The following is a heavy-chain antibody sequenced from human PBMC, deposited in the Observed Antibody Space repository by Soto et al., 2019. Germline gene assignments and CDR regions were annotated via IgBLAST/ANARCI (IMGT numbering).Heavy chain of an antibody. CDR2: ISSSSSYI. V-gene: IGHV3-21*01. CDR3: VSDLPNLTGEAH. D-gene: IGHD3-16*01. CDR1: GFTFSTYS. Sequence: EVQLVESGGGLVRPGGSLRLSCAASGFTFSTYSMNWVRQAPGKGLEWVSSISSSSSYIYYADSVKGRFTISRDNAKNSLYLQMNSLRAEATSVYYCVSDLPNLTGEAHWGQGALGTVSS. J-gene: IGHJ4*02.